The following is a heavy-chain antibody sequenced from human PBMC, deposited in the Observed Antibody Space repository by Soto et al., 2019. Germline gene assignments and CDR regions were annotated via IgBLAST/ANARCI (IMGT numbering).Heavy chain of an antibody. Sequence: EVQLVESGGGLVQPGGSLRLSCVASGFTFSNYWMYWVRQAPGEGLVWVSRINSDGSVSSYADSVKGRLTISRDNVKNTMYPQMHSLRAEHTAVYYCARGDCGGGTCYSLAGSFCYSTDVWGKGTTVTVFS. J-gene: IGHJ6*03. D-gene: IGHD2-15*01. CDR3: ARGDCGGGTCYSLAGSFCYSTDV. V-gene: IGHV3-74*01. CDR1: GFTFSNYW. CDR2: INSDGSVS.